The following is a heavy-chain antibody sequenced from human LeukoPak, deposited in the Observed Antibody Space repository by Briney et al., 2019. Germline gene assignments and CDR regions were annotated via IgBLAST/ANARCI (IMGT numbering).Heavy chain of an antibody. J-gene: IGHJ4*02. Sequence: GGSLRLSCAASGFTFSTYAMSWVRQAPGKGLEWVSTISGSATGGNTYYADSVKGRFTISRDNSKNTLFLQMTSLTAEGTAVYYCTKKSPYGGVDYWGQGTLVAFSS. D-gene: IGHD4-23*01. CDR3: TKKSPYGGVDY. CDR2: ISGSATGGNT. CDR1: GFTFSTYA. V-gene: IGHV3-23*01.